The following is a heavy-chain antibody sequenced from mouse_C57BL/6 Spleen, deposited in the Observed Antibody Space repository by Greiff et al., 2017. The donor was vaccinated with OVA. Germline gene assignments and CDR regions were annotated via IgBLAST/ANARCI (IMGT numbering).Heavy chain of an antibody. J-gene: IGHJ3*01. V-gene: IGHV1-55*01. D-gene: IGHD1-1*01. CDR1: GYTFTSYW. CDR3: ARSSDHYYGSSSWFAY. CDR2: IYPGSGST. Sequence: QVQLQQPGAELVKPGASVKMSCKASGYTFTSYWITWVKQRPGQGLEWIGDIYPGSGSTNYNEKFKSKATLTVDTSSSTAYMQLSSLTSEDSAVYYCARSSDHYYGSSSWFAYWGQGTLVTVSA.